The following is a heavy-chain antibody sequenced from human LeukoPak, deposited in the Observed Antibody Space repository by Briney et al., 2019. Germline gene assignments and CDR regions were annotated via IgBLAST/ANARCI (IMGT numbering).Heavy chain of an antibody. CDR1: GFTFSSYA. Sequence: PGGSLRLSCAASGFTFSSYAMSWVRQAPGKGLEWVSAISDSGGSTYYADSVKGRFTISRDNSKHTLYLQMNSLRAEDTAVYYCAKKVRVLEWLLMDSDEFYFEYWGQGTLVTVSS. J-gene: IGHJ4*02. CDR2: ISDSGGST. D-gene: IGHD3-3*01. CDR3: AKKVRVLEWLLMDSDEFYFEY. V-gene: IGHV3-23*01.